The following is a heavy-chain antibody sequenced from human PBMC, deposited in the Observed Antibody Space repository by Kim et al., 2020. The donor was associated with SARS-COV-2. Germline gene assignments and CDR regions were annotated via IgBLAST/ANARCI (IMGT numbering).Heavy chain of an antibody. V-gene: IGHV3-7*03. J-gene: IGHJ4*02. Sequence: GGSLRLSCAASGVTLSTYWMSWIRQAPGKGLEWVALMKQDGSEKKYLDSVKGRFTISRDNANNLVYLQMTNLRDEDTAVYYCTEGGGCFIDYWGQGTLVTVSS. CDR3: TEGGGCFIDY. CDR2: MKQDGSEK. D-gene: IGHD2-15*01. CDR1: GVTLSTYW.